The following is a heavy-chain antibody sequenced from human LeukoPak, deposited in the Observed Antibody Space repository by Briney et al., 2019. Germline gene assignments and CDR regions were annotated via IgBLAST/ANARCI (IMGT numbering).Heavy chain of an antibody. D-gene: IGHD1-26*01. CDR2: IIPIFGTA. CDR1: GGTFSSYA. CDR3: ARGIGWEPHY. Sequence: SVKVSCKASGGTFSSYAISWVRQAPGQGLEWMGRIIPIFGTANYAQKFQGRVTITTDESTSTAFMELSSLRSEDTAVYYCARGIGWEPHYWGQGTLVTVSS. V-gene: IGHV1-69*05. J-gene: IGHJ4*02.